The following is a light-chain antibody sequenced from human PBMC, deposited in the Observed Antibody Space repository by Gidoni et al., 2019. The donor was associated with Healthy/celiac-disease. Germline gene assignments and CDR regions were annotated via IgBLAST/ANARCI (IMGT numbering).Light chain of an antibody. CDR3: SSYTSSSTYV. V-gene: IGLV2-14*01. Sequence: SALPPPASVSGSPGPSITISCTGTSSDVGGYNYVSWYQQHPGKAPKLMIYDVSNRPSGVSNRFSGSKSGNTASLTISGLQAEDEADYYCSSYTSSSTYVFGTGTKVTVL. CDR2: DVS. J-gene: IGLJ1*01. CDR1: SSDVGGYNY.